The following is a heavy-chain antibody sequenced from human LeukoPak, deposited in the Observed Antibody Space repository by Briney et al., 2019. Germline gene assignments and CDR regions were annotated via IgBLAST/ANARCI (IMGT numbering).Heavy chain of an antibody. D-gene: IGHD1-26*01. J-gene: IGHJ4*02. Sequence: ASVKVSCKVSGYTLTELSMHWVRQAPGKGLEWMGGFDPEDGETIYAQKFQGRVTMTRDTSISTAYMELSRLRSDDTAVYYCARDSGGWELLKKHYYFDFWGQGTLVTLSS. CDR2: FDPEDGET. CDR1: GYTLTELS. V-gene: IGHV1-24*01. CDR3: ARDSGGWELLKKHYYFDF.